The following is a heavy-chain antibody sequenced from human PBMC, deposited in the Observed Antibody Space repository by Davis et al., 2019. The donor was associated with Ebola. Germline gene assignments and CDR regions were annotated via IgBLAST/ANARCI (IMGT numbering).Heavy chain of an antibody. D-gene: IGHD4-17*01. Sequence: ASVKVSCKASGYTFTSYDINWVRQATGQGLEWMGWMNPNSGNTGYAQKFQGRVTMTRNTSISTAYMELSSLRSEDTAVYYCARGPGWGDYGDYVFNYWGQGTLVTVSS. CDR3: ARGPGWGDYGDYVFNY. J-gene: IGHJ4*02. V-gene: IGHV1-8*01. CDR1: GYTFTSYD. CDR2: MNPNSGNT.